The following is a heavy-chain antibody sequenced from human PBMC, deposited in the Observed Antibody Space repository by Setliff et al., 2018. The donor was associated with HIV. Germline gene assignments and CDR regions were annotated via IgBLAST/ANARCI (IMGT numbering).Heavy chain of an antibody. CDR3: ARVLPYNGALDN. CDR1: GFTLSNTY. D-gene: IGHD1-20*01. CDR2: LYGSGDT. J-gene: IGHJ4*02. V-gene: IGHV3-66*02. Sequence: GGSLRLSCAASGFTLSNTYMAWVRQAPGKRPEWVSTLYGSGDTYHADSVKGRFTLSRDTSKNTMYLQMNSLRHEDTALYYCARVLPYNGALDNWGQGTLVTVSS.